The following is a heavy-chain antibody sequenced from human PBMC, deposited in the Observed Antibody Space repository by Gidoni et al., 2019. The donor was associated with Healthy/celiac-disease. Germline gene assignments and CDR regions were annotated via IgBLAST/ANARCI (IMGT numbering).Heavy chain of an antibody. CDR2: IYYSGST. CDR3: ARVLGVTALDY. Sequence: QVQLQESGPGLVKPSETLSLTCTVSGGSISSYYWSWIRLPPGKGLEWIGYIYYSGSTNYNPSLKSRVTISVDTSKNQFSLKLSSVTAADTAVYYCARVLGVTALDYWGQGTLVTVSS. D-gene: IGHD3-16*01. J-gene: IGHJ4*02. CDR1: GGSISSYY. V-gene: IGHV4-59*01.